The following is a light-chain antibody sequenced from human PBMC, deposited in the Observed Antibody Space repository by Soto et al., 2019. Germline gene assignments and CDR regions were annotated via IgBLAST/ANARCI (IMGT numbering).Light chain of an antibody. CDR1: QSVLYSSNNKNY. CDR3: QQYSSTPLT. CDR2: WAS. Sequence: DIVMTQSPDSLAVSLGERATINCKSSQSVLYSSNNKNYLAWYQQKPGQPPKLLIYWASTRESGVPDRFSGSGSGTDFTLTISSLHAEDVAVYYCQQYSSTPLTFGLGTKVEIK. V-gene: IGKV4-1*01. J-gene: IGKJ4*01.